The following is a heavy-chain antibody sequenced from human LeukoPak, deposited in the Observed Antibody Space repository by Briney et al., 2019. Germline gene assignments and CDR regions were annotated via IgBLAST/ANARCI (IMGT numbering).Heavy chain of an antibody. J-gene: IGHJ5*02. CDR3: ARHQRRIAVAGVVVSGGVFDP. CDR2: IYYSGST. CDR1: GGSISSYY. Sequence: WQTLSLTCTVSGGSISSYYWSWIRQPPGKGLEWIGYIYYSGSTNYNPSLKSRVTISVDTSKNQFSLKLSSVTAADTAVYYCARHQRRIAVAGVVVSGGVFDPWGQGTLVTVSS. V-gene: IGHV4-59*08. D-gene: IGHD6-19*01.